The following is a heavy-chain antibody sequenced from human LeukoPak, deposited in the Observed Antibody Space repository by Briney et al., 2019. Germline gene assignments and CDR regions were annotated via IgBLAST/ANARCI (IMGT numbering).Heavy chain of an antibody. Sequence: ASVKVSCKASGYTFTSYDINWVRQATGQGLEWMGWMNPNSGNTGYAQKFQGRVTMTRDTSTSTVSMELSRLRSEDTAVYYCAREVGIRGHFDYWGRGTPVTVSS. CDR3: AREVGIRGHFDY. J-gene: IGHJ4*02. D-gene: IGHD1-26*01. V-gene: IGHV1-8*01. CDR1: GYTFTSYD. CDR2: MNPNSGNT.